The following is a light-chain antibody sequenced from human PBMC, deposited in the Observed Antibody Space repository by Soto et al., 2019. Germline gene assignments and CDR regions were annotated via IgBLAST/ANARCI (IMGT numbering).Light chain of an antibody. J-gene: IGKJ4*01. V-gene: IGKV4-1*01. CDR2: WAS. Sequence: DIVLTQSPDSAAVSLGERAAINCKSSQNLLYSSNNKNYFAWYQQKPGQPPKLLISWASTRESGVPDRFSGSGSGTDFTLSISNMQTEDAAVYYCQQYYDTPLTFGGGTKVEIK. CDR1: QNLLYSSNNKNY. CDR3: QQYYDTPLT.